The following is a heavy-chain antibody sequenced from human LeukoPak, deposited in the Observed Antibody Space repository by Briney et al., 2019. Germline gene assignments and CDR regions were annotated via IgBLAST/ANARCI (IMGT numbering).Heavy chain of an antibody. Sequence: SETLSLTCTVSGGSINSSSYYWGWIRQPPGKGLEWIGSIFYSGNTYDNPSLKSRVTISVDTSKNQFSLKLNSVTAADTAVYYCAPVVVVAATQRNWFDPWGQGTLVTVSS. CDR3: APVVVVAATQRNWFDP. CDR1: GGSINSSSYY. D-gene: IGHD2-15*01. V-gene: IGHV4-39*01. J-gene: IGHJ5*02. CDR2: IFYSGNT.